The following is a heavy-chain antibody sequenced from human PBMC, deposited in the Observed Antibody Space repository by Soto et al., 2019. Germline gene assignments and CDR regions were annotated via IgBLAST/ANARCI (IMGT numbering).Heavy chain of an antibody. V-gene: IGHV1-18*01. CDR1: GYTFTSYG. Sequence: QVQLVQSGAEVKKPGASVKVSCKASGYTFTSYGISWVRQAPGQGLEWMGWISAYNGKTNYAQKLQGRVTMTTDTSTSTAYMELRSLRSDDTAVYYCARDPGYSGYALRPSYYYYGMDVWGQGTTVTVSS. CDR2: ISAYNGKT. J-gene: IGHJ6*02. CDR3: ARDPGYSGYALRPSYYYYGMDV. D-gene: IGHD5-12*01.